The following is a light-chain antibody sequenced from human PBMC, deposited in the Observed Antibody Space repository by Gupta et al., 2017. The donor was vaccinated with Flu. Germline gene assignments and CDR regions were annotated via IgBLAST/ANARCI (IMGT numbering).Light chain of an antibody. J-gene: IGLJ3*02. CDR3: QSAESTGTDEV. CDR1: ALPRYH. CDR2: NND. V-gene: IGLV3-25*02. Sequence: SALTQPSSVSVSPGQPAWITCSGDALPRYHVYWYQQKAGQAPLFLIYNNDERPSGMPERFSGSTSGTTVTLIISGVQAEDEADYFCQSAESTGTDEVFGGGTRLTVL.